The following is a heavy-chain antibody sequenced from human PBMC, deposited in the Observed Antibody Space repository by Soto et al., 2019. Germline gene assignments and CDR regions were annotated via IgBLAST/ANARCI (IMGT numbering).Heavy chain of an antibody. CDR2: ISYDGSNK. J-gene: IGHJ4*02. D-gene: IGHD3-3*01. CDR1: GFTFSSYA. V-gene: IGHV3-30-3*01. Sequence: QVQLVESGGGVVQPGRSLRLSCAASGFTFSSYAMHWVRQAPGKGLEWVAVISYDGSNKYYADSVKGRFTISRDNSKNTLYLQMNSLRAEDTAVYYWARDGRDDFWSGFGDYWGQGTLVTVSS. CDR3: ARDGRDDFWSGFGDY.